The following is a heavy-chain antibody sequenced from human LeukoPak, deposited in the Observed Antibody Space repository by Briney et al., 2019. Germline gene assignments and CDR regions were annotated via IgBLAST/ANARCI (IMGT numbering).Heavy chain of an antibody. CDR3: AREGSSGYYLDY. CDR2: IWYDGSNK. Sequence: GGSLRLSCAASGFTLSDYDIHWVRQAPGKGLEWVAVIWYDGSNKYYADSVKGRFTISRDNSKNTLYLQMNSLRAEDTAVYYCAREGSSGYYLDYWGQGTLVTVSS. D-gene: IGHD3-22*01. J-gene: IGHJ4*02. CDR1: GFTLSDYD. V-gene: IGHV3-33*01.